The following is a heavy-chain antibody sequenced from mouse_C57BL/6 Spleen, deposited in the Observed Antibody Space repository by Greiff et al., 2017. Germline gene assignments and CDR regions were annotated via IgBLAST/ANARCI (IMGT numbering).Heavy chain of an antibody. CDR3: ARSYYGSSNYYFDY. Sequence: QVQLQQSGAELVRPGTSVKMSCKASGYTFTNYWIGWAKQRPGHGLEWIGDIYPGGGYTNYNEKFKGKATLTADKSSSTAYMQFSSLTSEDSAIYYGARSYYGSSNYYFDYWGQGTTLTVSS. V-gene: IGHV1-63*01. D-gene: IGHD1-1*01. CDR1: GYTFTNYW. CDR2: IYPGGGYT. J-gene: IGHJ2*01.